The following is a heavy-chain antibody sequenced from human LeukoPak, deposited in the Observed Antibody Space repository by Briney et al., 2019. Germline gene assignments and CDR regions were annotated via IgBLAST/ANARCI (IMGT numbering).Heavy chain of an antibody. CDR2: INTNNGNT. J-gene: IGHJ4*02. D-gene: IGHD1-20*01. V-gene: IGHV1-18*01. CDR3: ARKGCFDNCYLFDY. Sequence: ASVKVSCKASGYTFSTYGINWVRQAPGQGLEWMGWINTNNGNTNYAQKFQDRVTTTRDTSTSTAYMELRSLGSDGTAVYYCARKGCFDNCYLFDYWGQGTLVTVSS. CDR1: GYTFSTYG.